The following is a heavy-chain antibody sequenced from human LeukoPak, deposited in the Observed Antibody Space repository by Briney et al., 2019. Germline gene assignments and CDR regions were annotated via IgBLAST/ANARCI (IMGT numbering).Heavy chain of an antibody. J-gene: IGHJ6*02. D-gene: IGHD6-6*01. CDR2: ISGSGGST. CDR1: GFTFNSYA. Sequence: GGSLRLSCAASGFTFNSYAMSWVRQAPGKGLEWVSAISGSGGSTYYADSVKGRFTISRDNSKNTLYLQMNSLRAEDTAVYYCAKSIAARPYYYYGMDVWGQGTTVTVSS. CDR3: AKSIAARPYYYYGMDV. V-gene: IGHV3-23*01.